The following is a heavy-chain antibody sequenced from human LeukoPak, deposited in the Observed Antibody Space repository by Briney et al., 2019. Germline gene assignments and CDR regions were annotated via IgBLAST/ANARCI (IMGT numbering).Heavy chain of an antibody. V-gene: IGHV3-21*01. CDR2: ISSSSSYI. Sequence: GGSLRLSCAASGFTFSSYSMNWIRQTPGKGLEWVSSISSSSSYIYYADSVKGRFTISRDNAKNSLYLQMNSLRAEDTAVYYCADTLREGNFDYWGQGTLVTVSS. J-gene: IGHJ4*02. CDR3: ADTLREGNFDY. CDR1: GFTFSSYS. D-gene: IGHD2-2*02.